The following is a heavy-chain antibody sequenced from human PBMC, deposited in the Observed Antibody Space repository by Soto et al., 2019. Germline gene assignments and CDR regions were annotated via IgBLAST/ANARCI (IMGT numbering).Heavy chain of an antibody. J-gene: IGHJ4*02. Sequence: GGSLRLSCAVSGFTFSDYGMHWVRQAPGKGLEWVAVMSYAGTYKYYADSVKGRFTISRDLSGNTLFLQMNSLTTEDTAVYYCCRHDARWGSCDYWGQGTRVTVSS. CDR1: GFTFSDYG. CDR3: CRHDARWGSCDY. V-gene: IGHV3-30*03. CDR2: MSYAGTYK. D-gene: IGHD2-21*01.